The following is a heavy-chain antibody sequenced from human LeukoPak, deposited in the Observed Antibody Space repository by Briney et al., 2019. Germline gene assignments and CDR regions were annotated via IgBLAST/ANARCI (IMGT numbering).Heavy chain of an antibody. CDR3: AELGITMIGGV. J-gene: IGHJ6*04. CDR1: GFTFSSYA. CDR2: IKSGSSPI. Sequence: GGSLRLSCAASGFTFSSYAMDWVRQAPGKGLEWVSYIKSGSSPIYYADSVRGRFSISRDNAENSLYLQMNSLRAEDTAVYYCAELGITMIGGVWGKGTTVTISS. V-gene: IGHV3-48*01. D-gene: IGHD3-10*02.